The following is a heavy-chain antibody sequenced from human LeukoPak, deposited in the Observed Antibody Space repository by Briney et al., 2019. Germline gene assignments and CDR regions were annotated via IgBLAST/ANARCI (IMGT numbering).Heavy chain of an antibody. D-gene: IGHD6-6*01. CDR1: GGSISSYY. J-gene: IGHJ4*02. Sequence: SETLSLTCTVSGGSISSYYWSWIRQPPGKGLEWIGYIYYSGSTNYNPSLKSRVTISVDTSKNQFSLKLSSVTAADTAVYYCARTRIAARLGPFDYWGQGTLVTVSS. CDR2: IYYSGST. V-gene: IGHV4-59*01. CDR3: ARTRIAARLGPFDY.